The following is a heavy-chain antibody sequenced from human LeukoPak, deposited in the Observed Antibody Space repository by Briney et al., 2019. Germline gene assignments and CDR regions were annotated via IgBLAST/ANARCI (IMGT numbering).Heavy chain of an antibody. V-gene: IGHV3-30*18. CDR2: ISYDGSNK. Sequence: GGSLRLSCAASGFTFGNYAMSWVRQAPGKGLEWVAVISYDGSNKYYADSVKGRFTISRDNSKNTLYLQMNSLRAEDTAVYYCAKDGRITMIVVDYYYGMDVWGQGTTVTVSS. D-gene: IGHD3-22*01. CDR1: GFTFGNYA. J-gene: IGHJ6*02. CDR3: AKDGRITMIVVDYYYGMDV.